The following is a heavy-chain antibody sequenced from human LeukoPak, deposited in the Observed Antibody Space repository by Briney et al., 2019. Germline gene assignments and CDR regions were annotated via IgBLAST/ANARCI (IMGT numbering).Heavy chain of an antibody. J-gene: IGHJ4*02. CDR3: AKESGKFDY. CDR1: GLNFDDSA. CDR2: ISADGGST. V-gene: IGHV3-43*02. Sequence: GGSLRLSCVASGLNFDDSAMHWVRQAPGKGLEWVSLISADGGSTFSADSVNGRFSISRDNSKNSLYLQMNSLRSEDTAMYYCAKESGKFDYWGQGTLVAVSS.